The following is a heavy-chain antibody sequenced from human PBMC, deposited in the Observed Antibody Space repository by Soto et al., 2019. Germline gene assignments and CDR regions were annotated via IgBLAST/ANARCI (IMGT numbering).Heavy chain of an antibody. Sequence: EVQLVESGGGLVQPGGSLKLSCSGSGFSFSDSAIHWVRQASGQGLEWVGRIRDKANHYATAYDVSVRGRFTISRDESQNAAYLQMNSLKREDTAVYYCTRPPSGTYGADSDYWGQGTLVTVSS. CDR2: IRDKANHYAT. V-gene: IGHV3-73*02. J-gene: IGHJ4*02. D-gene: IGHD1-26*01. CDR1: GFSFSDSA. CDR3: TRPPSGTYGADSDY.